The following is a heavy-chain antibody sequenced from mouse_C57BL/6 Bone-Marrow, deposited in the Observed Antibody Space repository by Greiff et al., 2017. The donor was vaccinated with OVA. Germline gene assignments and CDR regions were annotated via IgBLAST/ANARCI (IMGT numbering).Heavy chain of an antibody. V-gene: IGHV10-1*01. Sequence: EVKLVESGGGLVQPKGSLKLSCAASGFSFNTYAMNWVRQAPGKGLEWVARIRSKSNNYATYYADSVKDRFTISRDDSESMLYLQMNNLKTEDTAMYYCVRSAYYSNYRYFDVWGTGTTVTVSS. CDR1: GFSFNTYA. D-gene: IGHD2-5*01. CDR2: IRSKSNNYAT. CDR3: VRSAYYSNYRYFDV. J-gene: IGHJ1*03.